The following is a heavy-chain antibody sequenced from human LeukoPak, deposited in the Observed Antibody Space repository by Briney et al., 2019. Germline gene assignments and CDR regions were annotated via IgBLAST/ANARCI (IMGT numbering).Heavy chain of an antibody. CDR1: GGSISSGSYY. CDR3: ARERPDENYYYYMDV. V-gene: IGHV4-61*02. Sequence: SQTLSLTCTVSGGSISSGSYYWSWIRQPAGKGLERIGRIYTSGSTNYNPSLKSRVTISVDTSKNQFSLKLSSVTAADTAVYYCARERPDENYYYYMDVWGKGTTVTVSS. CDR2: IYTSGST. J-gene: IGHJ6*03.